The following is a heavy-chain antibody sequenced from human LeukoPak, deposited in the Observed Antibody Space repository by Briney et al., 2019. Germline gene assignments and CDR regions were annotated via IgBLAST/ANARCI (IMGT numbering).Heavy chain of an antibody. CDR2: ISSSSSSI. D-gene: IGHD4-17*01. V-gene: IGHV3-21*01. CDR3: ARALNDYGDYVFDS. J-gene: IGHJ4*02. Sequence: PGGSLRLSCTASGFTFSVYSMNWDRQAPGKGLEWVSSISSSSSSIYYADSVKGRFTISRDNAKNSLYLQMNSLRAEDTALYYCARALNDYGDYVFDSWGQGTLVTVSS. CDR1: GFTFSVYS.